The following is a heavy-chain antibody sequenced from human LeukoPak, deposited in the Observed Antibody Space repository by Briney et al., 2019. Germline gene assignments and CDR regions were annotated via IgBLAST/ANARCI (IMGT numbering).Heavy chain of an antibody. CDR2: ISSSSSYI. CDR3: AREGGLSSGPFDY. J-gene: IGHJ4*02. CDR1: GFTFSSYS. D-gene: IGHD3-22*01. Sequence: GGPLRLSCAASGFTFSSYSMNWVRQAPGKGLEWVSSISSSSSYIYYADSVKGRFTISRDNAKNSLYLQMNSLRAEDTAVYYCAREGGLSSGPFDYWGQGTLVTVSS. V-gene: IGHV3-21*01.